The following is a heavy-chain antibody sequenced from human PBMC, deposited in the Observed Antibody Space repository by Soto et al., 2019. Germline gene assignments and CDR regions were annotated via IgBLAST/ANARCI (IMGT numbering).Heavy chain of an antibody. CDR3: ARDRLPGY. CDR1: GGCISSYY. V-gene: IGHV4-59*01. CDR2: IYYSGST. J-gene: IGHJ4*01. Sequence: SQTLSLTCTVSGGCISSYYWSWIRQPPGKGLEWIGYIYYSGSTHYNPSLESPVPISVDTSKSLFSLKLSSVTAADTAVYCCARDRLPGYGGHGTLVTVSS.